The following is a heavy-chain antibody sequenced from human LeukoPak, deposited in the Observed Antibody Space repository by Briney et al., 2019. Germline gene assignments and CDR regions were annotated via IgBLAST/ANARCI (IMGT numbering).Heavy chain of an antibody. CDR1: GYTFTGYY. J-gene: IGHJ5*02. CDR3: ARDFLVPAAPYNWFDP. Sequence: GASVKVSCKASGYTFTGYYMHWVRQAPGQGLEWMGRINPNSGGTNYAQKFQGRVTMTRDTSISTAYMELSRLRSDDTGVCYCARDFLVPAAPYNWFDPWGQGTLVTVSS. V-gene: IGHV1-2*05. CDR2: INPNSGGT. D-gene: IGHD2-2*01.